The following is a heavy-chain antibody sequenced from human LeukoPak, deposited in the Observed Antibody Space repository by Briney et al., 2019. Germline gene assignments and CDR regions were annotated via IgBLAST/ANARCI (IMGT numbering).Heavy chain of an antibody. V-gene: IGHV2-70*17. CDR1: GFSLNTRPMC. CDR2: IDWDDDR. Sequence: SGPALVKPTQTLTLTCTFSGFSLNTRPMCVVWIRQPHVKALEWLARIDWDDDRFYSPSLKTRLSVSKDTSKNQVVITMAHMDPADTGTYYCARMTPDSPSFDYWGQGTLVTVSS. CDR3: ARMTPDSPSFDY. J-gene: IGHJ4*02. D-gene: IGHD1-14*01.